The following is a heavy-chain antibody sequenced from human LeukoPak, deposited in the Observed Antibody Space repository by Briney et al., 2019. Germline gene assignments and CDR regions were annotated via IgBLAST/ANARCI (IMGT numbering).Heavy chain of an antibody. CDR3: ASTLSGLYSSSWYGT. Sequence: ASVKVSCKSSAYTFTGYYMHWVRQAPGQGLEWMGWINPNSGGANYAQKFQGRVTMTRDTSTTTAYMDLNRLRSDGTAVYYCASTLSGLYSSSWYGTWGQGTLVTVSS. D-gene: IGHD6-13*01. J-gene: IGHJ5*02. CDR1: AYTFTGYY. V-gene: IGHV1-2*02. CDR2: INPNSGGA.